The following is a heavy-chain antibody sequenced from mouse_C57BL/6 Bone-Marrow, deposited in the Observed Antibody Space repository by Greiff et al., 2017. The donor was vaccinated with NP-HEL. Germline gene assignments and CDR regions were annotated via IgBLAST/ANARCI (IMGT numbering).Heavy chain of an antibody. CDR3: GASYYAMDY. CDR2: IDPSDSYT. J-gene: IGHJ4*01. CDR1: GYTFTSYW. Sequence: QVQLQQPGAELVKPGASVKLSCKASGYTFTSYWMQWVKQRPGQGLEWIGEIDPSDSYTNYNQKFKGKATLTVDTSSSTAYMQLSSLTSEDSAVYYCGASYYAMDYWGQGTSVTVSS. V-gene: IGHV1-50*01.